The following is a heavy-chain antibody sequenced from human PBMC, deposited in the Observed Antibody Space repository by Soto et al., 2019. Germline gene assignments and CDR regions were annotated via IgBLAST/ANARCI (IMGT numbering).Heavy chain of an antibody. D-gene: IGHD3-22*01. CDR3: ARDRGYDSSGTYYYYGMDV. V-gene: IGHV1-69*08. Sequence: QVQLVQSGAEVKKPGSSVKVSCKASGGTFSSYTISWVRQAPGQGLEWMGRIIPILGIANYAQKFQGRVTITAGKATSTAYMELRSLRSEDTAVYYCARDRGYDSSGTYYYYGMDVWGQGTTVTVSS. CDR2: IIPILGIA. CDR1: GGTFSSYT. J-gene: IGHJ6*02.